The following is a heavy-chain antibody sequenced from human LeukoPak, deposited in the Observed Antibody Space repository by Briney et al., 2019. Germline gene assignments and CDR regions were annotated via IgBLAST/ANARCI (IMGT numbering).Heavy chain of an antibody. CDR1: GGSISSGSYY. CDR3: AREVTIFGVVTRARFDP. D-gene: IGHD3-3*01. J-gene: IGHJ5*02. V-gene: IGHV4-61*02. CDR2: IYTSGST. Sequence: SETLSLTCTVSGGSISSGSYYWSWIRQPAGKGLEWIGRIYTSGSTNYNPSLKSRVTIPVDTSKNQFSLKLSSVTAADTAVYYCAREVTIFGVVTRARFDPWGQGTLVTVSS.